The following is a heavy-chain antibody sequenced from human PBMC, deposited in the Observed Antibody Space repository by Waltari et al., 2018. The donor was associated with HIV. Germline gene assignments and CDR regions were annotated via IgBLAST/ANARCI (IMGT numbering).Heavy chain of an antibody. CDR2: INHSGST. J-gene: IGHJ4*02. D-gene: IGHD3-3*01. CDR1: GGSFSGYY. V-gene: IGHV4-34*01. CDR3: AGRALREVGFDY. Sequence: QVQLQQWGAGLLKPSETLSLTCAVYGGSFSGYYWSWIRQPPGKGLEWIGEINHSGSTNSNPSLKSRGTISVDTSKNQFSLNLNSVTAADTAVYYCAGRALREVGFDYWGQGTLVTVSS.